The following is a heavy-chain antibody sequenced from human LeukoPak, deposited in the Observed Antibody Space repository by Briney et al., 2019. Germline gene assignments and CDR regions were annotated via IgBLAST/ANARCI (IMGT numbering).Heavy chain of an antibody. CDR1: GGSISGRY. V-gene: IGHV4-59*11. Sequence: SETLSLTCTVSGGSISGRYWSWIRQPPGKGLEWIGYIYYSGSTNYNPSLKSRVTISVDTSKNQFSLKLSSVTAADTAVYYCASYSSGWSHYFDYWGQGTLVTVSS. CDR2: IYYSGST. CDR3: ASYSSGWSHYFDY. J-gene: IGHJ4*02. D-gene: IGHD6-19*01.